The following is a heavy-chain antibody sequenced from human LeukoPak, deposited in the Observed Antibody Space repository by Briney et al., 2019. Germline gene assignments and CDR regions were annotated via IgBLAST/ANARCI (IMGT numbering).Heavy chain of an antibody. CDR1: GGSISSGGYY. CDR2: IYYSGST. D-gene: IGHD4-23*01. V-gene: IGHV4-61*08. CDR3: ARSHGGNMLLDY. J-gene: IGHJ4*02. Sequence: SQTLSLTCTVSGGSISSGGYYWSWIRQHPGKGLEWIGYIYYSGSTNYNPSLKSRVTISVDTSKNQFSLKLSSVTAADTAVYYCARSHGGNMLLDYWGQGTLVTVSS.